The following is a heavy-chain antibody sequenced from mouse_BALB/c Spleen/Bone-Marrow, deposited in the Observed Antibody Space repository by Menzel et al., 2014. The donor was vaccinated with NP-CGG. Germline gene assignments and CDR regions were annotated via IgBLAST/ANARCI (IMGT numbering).Heavy chain of an antibody. CDR2: IKLYNSDA. V-gene: IGHV1-37*01. CDR3: GRPVYGSFDS. D-gene: IGHD2-1*01. CDR1: GYSFTGYL. Sequence: EVQGVESGPELVKPGTSVNISCKAPGYSFTGYLRNRVKQSHGKSLEWIGRIKLYNSDAFYTPKFKGKAKLTAHKSTSTAHMDLQSLTSEDSAGYYCGRPVYGSFDSLGQGTTLTVSS. J-gene: IGHJ2*01.